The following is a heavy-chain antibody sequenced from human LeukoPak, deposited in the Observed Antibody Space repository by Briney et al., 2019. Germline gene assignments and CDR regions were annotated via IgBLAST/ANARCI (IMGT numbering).Heavy chain of an antibody. Sequence: PGGSLSLSCAASGFTFSSYGMHWVRQAPGKGPEWVAFIRYDEINKYYADSVKGRFTISRDNSKNTLYLQMSSLRAEDTAVYYCAKGLEWLLDYMDVWGKGTTVTVSS. J-gene: IGHJ6*03. V-gene: IGHV3-30*02. CDR3: AKGLEWLLDYMDV. CDR2: IRYDEINK. CDR1: GFTFSSYG. D-gene: IGHD3-3*01.